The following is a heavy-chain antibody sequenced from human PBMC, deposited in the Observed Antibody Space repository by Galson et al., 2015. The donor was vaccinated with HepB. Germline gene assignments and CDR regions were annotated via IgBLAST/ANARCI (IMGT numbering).Heavy chain of an antibody. CDR1: GYTFTSYA. V-gene: IGHV1-3*01. J-gene: IGHJ6*02. Sequence: SVKVSCKASGYTFTSYAMHWVRQAPGQRLEWMGWINAGNGNTKYSQKFQGRVTITRDTSASTAYLQWSSLKASDTAMYYCARLESPHYYYYGMDVWGQGTTVTVPS. CDR3: ARLESPHYYYYGMDV. CDR2: INAGNGNT.